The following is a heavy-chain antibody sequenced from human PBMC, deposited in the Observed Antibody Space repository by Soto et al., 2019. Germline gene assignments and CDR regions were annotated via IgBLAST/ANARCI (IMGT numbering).Heavy chain of an antibody. V-gene: IGHV1-8*01. Sequence: ASVKVSCKASGYTFTSYDINWVRQATGQGLEWLGWMNPNSGNTGYAQKFQGRVTMTRNTSISTAYMELSSLRSEDTAVYYCARGNPQGYDFWSGPLLYYYYGMDVWGQGTTVTVSS. D-gene: IGHD3-3*01. CDR2: MNPNSGNT. CDR1: GYTFTSYD. CDR3: ARGNPQGYDFWSGPLLYYYYGMDV. J-gene: IGHJ6*02.